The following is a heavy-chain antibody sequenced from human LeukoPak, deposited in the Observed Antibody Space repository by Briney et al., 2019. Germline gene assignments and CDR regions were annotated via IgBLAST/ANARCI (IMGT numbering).Heavy chain of an antibody. D-gene: IGHD4-11*01. CDR1: GFTVSSKY. V-gene: IGHV3-71*01. CDR3: TRGYSIDY. Sequence: GGSLRLSCAASGFTVSSKYMAWVRQAPGKGLEWVGFIRSKASGGTTEYTASVKGRFTISRDDSKSIAYLQMNSLITEDTAIYYCTRGYSIDYWGQGAQVTVSS. CDR2: IRSKASGGTT. J-gene: IGHJ4*02.